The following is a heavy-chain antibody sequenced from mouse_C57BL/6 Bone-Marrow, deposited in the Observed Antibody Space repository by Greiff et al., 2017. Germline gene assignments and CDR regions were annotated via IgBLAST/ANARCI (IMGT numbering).Heavy chain of an antibody. CDR2: ISSGSSTF. J-gene: IGHJ3*01. V-gene: IGHV5-17*01. CDR3: ARDEAWLAD. Sequence: EVQGVESGGGLVKPGGSLKLSCAASGFTFSDYGMHWVRQAPEKGLEWVAYISSGSSTFYYAATVKGRCTISRDNANNTLFLQMSSLRSEDTAMYYCARDEAWLADWGQGTLVTVSA. CDR1: GFTFSDYG.